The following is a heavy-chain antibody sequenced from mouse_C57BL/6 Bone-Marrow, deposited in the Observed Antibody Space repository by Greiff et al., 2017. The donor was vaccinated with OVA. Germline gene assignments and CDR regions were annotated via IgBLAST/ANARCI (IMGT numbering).Heavy chain of an antibody. CDR3: ARNYGYPFAY. D-gene: IGHD2-2*01. V-gene: IGHV5-16*01. CDR1: GFTFSDYY. Sequence: EVQVVESEGGLVQPGSSMKLSCTASGFTFSDYYMAWVRQVPEKGLEWVANINYDGSSTYYLDSLKSRFIISRDNAKNILYLQMSSLKSEDTATYYCARNYGYPFAYWGQGTLVTVSA. J-gene: IGHJ3*01. CDR2: INYDGSST.